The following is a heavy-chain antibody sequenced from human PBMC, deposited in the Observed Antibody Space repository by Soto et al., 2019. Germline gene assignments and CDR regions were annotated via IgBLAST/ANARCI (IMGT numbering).Heavy chain of an antibody. D-gene: IGHD2-15*01. V-gene: IGHV4-39*02. CDR1: GASIKSRNYF. J-gene: IGHJ4*02. CDR3: GRLAEAATGHTDLYF. Sequence: QLQLQETGPGLVKPSETLSLTCTVSGASIKSRNYFWGWIRQPPGKGLEFVGSIHSSGGTYYNPSLKSRVTVSVDLSNSHFSLSLKSLTATDTSVYYCGRLAEAATGHTDLYFWGQGTLVTVSS. CDR2: IHSSGGT.